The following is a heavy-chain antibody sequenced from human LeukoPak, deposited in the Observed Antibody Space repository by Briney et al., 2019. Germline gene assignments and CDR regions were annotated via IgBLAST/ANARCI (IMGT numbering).Heavy chain of an antibody. CDR1: GFTFSNAW. Sequence: GGSLRLSCAASGFTFSNAWMSWVRQAPGKGLEWVGRIKSKTDGGTTDYAAPVKGRFTISRDDSKNTLYLQMNSLKTEDTAVYYCTTAAPSTGDFDYWGQGTLVTVSS. CDR2: IKSKTDGGTT. D-gene: IGHD4-17*01. CDR3: TTAAPSTGDFDY. V-gene: IGHV3-15*01. J-gene: IGHJ4*02.